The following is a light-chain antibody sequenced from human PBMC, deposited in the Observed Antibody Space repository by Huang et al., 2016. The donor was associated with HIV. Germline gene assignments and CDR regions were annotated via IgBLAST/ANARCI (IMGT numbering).Light chain of an antibody. CDR3: QQYYSSPYT. CDR1: QGLTKS. CDR2: FAP. Sequence: IQMTQSPSSLSASVGDTVTITCRASQGLTKSLAWYQQKPGKAPKLLLYFAPRLESGVPSRFSGSESGTEYTLTISSLQPEDFATYYCQQYYSSPYTFGQGTKLEIK. V-gene: IGKV1-NL1*01. J-gene: IGKJ2*01.